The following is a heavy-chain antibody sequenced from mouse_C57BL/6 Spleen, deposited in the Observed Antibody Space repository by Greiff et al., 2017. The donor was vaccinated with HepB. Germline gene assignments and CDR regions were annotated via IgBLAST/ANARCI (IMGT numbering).Heavy chain of an antibody. CDR1: GYAFSSSW. CDR2: IYPGDGDT. J-gene: IGHJ4*01. D-gene: IGHD1-1*01. V-gene: IGHV1-82*01. CDR3: AKRELGSTTPGAMDY. Sequence: VQLQESGPELVKPGASVKISCKASGYAFSSSWMNWVKQRPGKGLEWIGRIYPGDGDTNYNGKFKGKATLTADKSSSTAYMQLSSLTSEDSAVYFCAKRELGSTTPGAMDYWGQGTSVTVSS.